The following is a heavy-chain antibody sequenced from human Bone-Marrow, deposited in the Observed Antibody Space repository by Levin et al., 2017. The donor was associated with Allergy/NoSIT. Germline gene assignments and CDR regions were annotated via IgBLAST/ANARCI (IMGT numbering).Heavy chain of an antibody. V-gene: IGHV4-39*07. CDR3: ARDGFKSSQVY. D-gene: IGHD2-2*03. J-gene: IGHJ4*02. CDR2: LSYSGST. Sequence: GAPRTPPGKGLEWIGGLSYSGSTYYNPSLKSRVTISLDTAKNQFSLKLNSVTAADTAVYYCARDGFKSSQVYWGQGTLVTVSS.